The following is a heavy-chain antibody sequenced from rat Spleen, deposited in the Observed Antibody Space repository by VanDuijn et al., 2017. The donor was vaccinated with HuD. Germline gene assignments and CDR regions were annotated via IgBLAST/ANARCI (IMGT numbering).Heavy chain of an antibody. D-gene: IGHD1-2*01. CDR1: GFSLTNFG. CDR2: IWSGGST. CDR3: ARDAYYSSSPPAY. J-gene: IGHJ3*01. V-gene: IGHV2-4*01. Sequence: QVQLKESGPGLMQPSETLSLTCTVSGFSLTNFGVTWVRQPPGKGLEWIGAIWSGGSTDYSSALKSRLSISRDTSKSQVFLKMNSFQTEDTATFYCARDAYYSSSPPAYWGQGTLVTVSS.